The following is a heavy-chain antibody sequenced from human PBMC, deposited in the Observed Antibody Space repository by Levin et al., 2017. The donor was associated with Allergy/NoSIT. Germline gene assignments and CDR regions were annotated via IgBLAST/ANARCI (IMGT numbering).Heavy chain of an antibody. J-gene: IGHJ4*02. D-gene: IGHD6-19*01. CDR3: AKDAGRGWSTGYFDY. V-gene: IGHV3-23*01. Sequence: GGSLRLSCVASGFTFSSYAVSWVRQAPGKGLEWVSGISNSGSSTFYADSVKGRFTISRDNSKNTLYVQMNSLRAEDTAVYYCAKDAGRGWSTGYFDYWGQGTLVTVPS. CDR2: ISNSGSST. CDR1: GFTFSSYA.